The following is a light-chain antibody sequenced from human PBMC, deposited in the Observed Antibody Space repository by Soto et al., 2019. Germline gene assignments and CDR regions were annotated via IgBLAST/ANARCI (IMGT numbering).Light chain of an antibody. CDR2: DAT. CDR1: QSISSW. V-gene: IGKV1-33*01. J-gene: IGKJ4*01. CDR3: QQYDDLPLT. Sequence: DIQMTQSPSTLSASVGDRVTITCRASQSISSWLAWYQQKPGKAPKLLIYDATYLEKGAPSRFSGSGSGTDFSFTISNLQPEDFATYFCQQYDDLPLTFGGGTKVDIK.